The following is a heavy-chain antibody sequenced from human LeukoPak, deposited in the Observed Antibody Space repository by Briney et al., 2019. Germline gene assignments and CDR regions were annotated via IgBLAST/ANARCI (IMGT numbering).Heavy chain of an antibody. J-gene: IGHJ4*02. V-gene: IGHV1-18*04. CDR1: GYSFTSYG. Sequence: ASVKVSCKASGYSFTSYGISWVRQAPGQGLEWMGWISAYNGNTNYAQKLQGRVTMTTDTSTSTAYMELRSLRSDYTAVYYCARDRARYYFDYWGQGTLVTVSS. CDR3: ARDRARYYFDY. CDR2: ISAYNGNT. D-gene: IGHD3-10*01.